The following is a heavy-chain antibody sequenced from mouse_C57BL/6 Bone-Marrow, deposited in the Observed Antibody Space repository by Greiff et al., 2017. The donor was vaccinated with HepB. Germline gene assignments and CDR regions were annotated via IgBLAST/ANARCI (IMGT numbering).Heavy chain of an antibody. J-gene: IGHJ4*01. D-gene: IGHD4-1*01. CDR1: GFTFSSYA. CDR3: ARDRNWDEDAMDY. Sequence: EVHLVESGGGLVKPGGSLKLSCAASGFTFSSYAMSWVRQTPEKRLEWVATISDGGSYTYYPDNVKGRFTISRDNAKNNLYLQMSHLKSEDTAMYYCARDRNWDEDAMDYWGQGTSVTVSS. CDR2: ISDGGSYT. V-gene: IGHV5-4*01.